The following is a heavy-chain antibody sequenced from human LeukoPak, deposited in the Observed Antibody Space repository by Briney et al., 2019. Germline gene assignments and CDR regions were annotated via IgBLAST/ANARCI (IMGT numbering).Heavy chain of an antibody. V-gene: IGHV3-23*01. CDR2: ISGSGGST. J-gene: IGHJ6*03. D-gene: IGHD2-15*01. Sequence: GGSLRLSCAASGFTFSSFGMSWVRQAPGKGREWVSAISGSGGSTYYADSVKGRFTISRDNSKNTLYLLMNSLRAEDTAVYYCARVLRYCSGGNCYSGGLGYMDVWGKGTTVTISS. CDR3: ARVLRYCSGGNCYSGGLGYMDV. CDR1: GFTFSSFG.